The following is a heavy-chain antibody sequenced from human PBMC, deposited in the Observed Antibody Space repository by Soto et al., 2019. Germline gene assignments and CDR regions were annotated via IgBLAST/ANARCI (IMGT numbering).Heavy chain of an antibody. CDR1: GYTFTNFG. CDR2: VTTDKGKT. Sequence: QVQLVQSGPEVKKPGASVKVSCKTSGYTFTNFGISWVRQAPGQGLEWMGWVTTDKGKTTYAQKSQGRVTMTTDTAPSTAYMDLRSLRYDDTAVYYCATRSPAFDYWGQGTLVTVSS. V-gene: IGHV1-18*01. J-gene: IGHJ4*02. CDR3: ATRSPAFDY.